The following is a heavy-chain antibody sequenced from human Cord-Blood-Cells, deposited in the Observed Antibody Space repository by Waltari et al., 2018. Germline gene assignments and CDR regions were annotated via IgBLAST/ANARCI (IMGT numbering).Heavy chain of an antibody. J-gene: IGHJ5*02. D-gene: IGHD1-1*01. CDR2: IIPIFGTA. Sequence: QVQLVQSGAEGKKPGSPVKVACKASGGTFSSYAISWVRKAPGQGLAWMGGIIPIFGTANYAQKFQGRVTITADESTSTAYMELSSLRSEDTAVYYCARAPNWNQTNRWFDHWGQGTLVTVSS. CDR1: GGTFSSYA. V-gene: IGHV1-69*01. CDR3: ARAPNWNQTNRWFDH.